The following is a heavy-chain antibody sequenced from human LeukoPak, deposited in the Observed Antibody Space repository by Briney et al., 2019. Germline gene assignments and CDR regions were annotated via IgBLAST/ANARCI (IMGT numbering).Heavy chain of an antibody. V-gene: IGHV4-34*01. D-gene: IGHD3-10*01. CDR3: ARLGSRVV. J-gene: IGHJ4*02. Sequence: PETLSLTCAVYGGSFSGYYWSWIRQPPGKGLEWIGEINHSGYTNYNPSLKSRVTMSVDTSKNQFSLKLNSMTAADTAVYYCARLGSRVVWGQGTLVIVSS. CDR2: INHSGYT. CDR1: GGSFSGYY.